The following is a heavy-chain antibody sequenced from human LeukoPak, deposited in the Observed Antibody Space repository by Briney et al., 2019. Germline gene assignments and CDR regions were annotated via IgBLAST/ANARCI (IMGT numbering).Heavy chain of an antibody. D-gene: IGHD5-24*01. CDR1: GFSFRRYA. CDR3: AKEEMPHAFDL. CDR2: ISGPGPST. V-gene: IGHV3-23*01. J-gene: IGHJ3*01. Sequence: GGSLRLSCAASGFSFRRYAMNWVRQAPGRGLEWVAVISGPGPSTVYADSVKGRFTISRDDSKNTLFLQLDSLRVEDTAIYYCAKEEMPHAFDLWGQGTMVTVSS.